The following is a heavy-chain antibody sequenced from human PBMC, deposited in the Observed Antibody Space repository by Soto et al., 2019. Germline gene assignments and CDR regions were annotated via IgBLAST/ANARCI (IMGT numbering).Heavy chain of an antibody. V-gene: IGHV3-30-3*01. CDR3: AREVGSHTVPTGDY. D-gene: IGHD3-10*01. Sequence: GGSLRLSCAASGFSLGGYAMYWVHQAPGKGLKWVAFTSYDGSNQAYSDSVRGRFTISRDNSKNTVSLQMNSLRIEDTAVYYCAREVGSHTVPTGDYWGQGALVTVSS. CDR2: TSYDGSNQ. CDR1: GFSLGGYA. J-gene: IGHJ4*02.